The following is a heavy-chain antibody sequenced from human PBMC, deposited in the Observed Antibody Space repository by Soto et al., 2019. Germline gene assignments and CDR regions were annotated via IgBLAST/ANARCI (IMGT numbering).Heavy chain of an antibody. CDR1: GFTFSSYC. CDR2: ISYDGINK. D-gene: IGHD5-18*01. J-gene: IGHJ4*02. CDR3: AKGYSRGSYYFEY. Sequence: GGSLRLSGAASGFTFSSYCMHWVRHAPCKGLEWVAVISYDGINKYYADSVKGRFTISRDNSKNTLYLQMNSLRAEDTAVYYCAKGYSRGSYYFEYWGPAALVAVSS. V-gene: IGHV3-30*18.